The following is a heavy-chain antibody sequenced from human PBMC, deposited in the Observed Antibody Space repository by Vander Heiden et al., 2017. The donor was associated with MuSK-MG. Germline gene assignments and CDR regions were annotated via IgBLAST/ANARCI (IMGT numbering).Heavy chain of an antibody. CDR2: INPSGSYT. CDR3: ARDGGMGGSALYYFDY. Sequence: QVQLVQSGAEGKKPGAAVKVSCKASGFTFTNYFMHWVRQAPGQGLEWMGIINPSGSYTTYAQKFQGRVTMIKDTSTSAVYMELSSLRSDDTAVYYCARDGGMGGSALYYFDYWGQGTLVTVSS. D-gene: IGHD3-16*01. V-gene: IGHV1-46*01. J-gene: IGHJ4*02. CDR1: GFTFTNYF.